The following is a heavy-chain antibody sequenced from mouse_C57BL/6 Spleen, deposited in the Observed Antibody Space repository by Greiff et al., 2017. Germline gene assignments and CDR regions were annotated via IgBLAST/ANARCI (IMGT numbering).Heavy chain of an antibody. CDR3: ARIPSNYDYAMDY. J-gene: IGHJ4*01. CDR1: GYTFTSYW. D-gene: IGHD2-5*01. V-gene: IGHV1-52*01. CDR2: IDPSDSET. Sequence: VQLQQPGAELVRPGSSVKLSCKASGYTFTSYWMHWVKQRPIQGLEWIGNIDPSDSETHYNQKFKDKATLTVDKSSSTAYMQLSSLTSEDSAVYYCARIPSNYDYAMDYWGQGTSVTVSS.